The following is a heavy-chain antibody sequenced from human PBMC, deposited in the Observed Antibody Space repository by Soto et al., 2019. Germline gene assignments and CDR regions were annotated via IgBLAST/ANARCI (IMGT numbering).Heavy chain of an antibody. Sequence: GGSLRLSCAASGFTFSSYAMHWVRQAPGKGLEWVAVISYDGSNKYYADSVKGRFTISRDNSKNTLYLQMNSLRAEDTAVYYCARDRYDILTGHFDYWGQGTLVTVSS. CDR1: GFTFSSYA. CDR3: ARDRYDILTGHFDY. CDR2: ISYDGSNK. J-gene: IGHJ4*02. D-gene: IGHD3-9*01. V-gene: IGHV3-30-3*01.